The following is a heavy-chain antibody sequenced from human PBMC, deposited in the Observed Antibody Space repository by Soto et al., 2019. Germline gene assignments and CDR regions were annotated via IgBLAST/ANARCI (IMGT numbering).Heavy chain of an antibody. CDR3: ARIRFSSGEFHY. V-gene: IGHV2-5*02. CDR2: IYWDGDK. CDR1: GFSFTTKGMA. Sequence: QITLRESGPTLLNPTETLTLTCSFSGFSFTTKGMAVGWIRQPPSKALEWLALIYWDGDKRYNPALKSRVTITKVSSKNEVVLTMTNLEPLDTGTYYCARIRFSSGEFHYWGRGTLVTVSS. D-gene: IGHD6-25*01. J-gene: IGHJ4*02.